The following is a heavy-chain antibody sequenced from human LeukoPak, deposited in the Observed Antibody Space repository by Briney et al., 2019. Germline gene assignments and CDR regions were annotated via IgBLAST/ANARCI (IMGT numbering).Heavy chain of an antibody. CDR1: GFTFRSYA. J-gene: IGHJ4*02. CDR2: ISGSGSST. CDR3: ARELGGSYRRSSAPFDY. Sequence: GGSLRLSCAASGFTFRSYAMNWVRQAPGKGLEWVSVISGSGSSTYYADSVKGRFTISRDNAKNSLYLQMNSLRAEDTAVYYCARELGGSYRRSSAPFDYWGQGTLVTVSS. V-gene: IGHV3-23*01. D-gene: IGHD1-26*01.